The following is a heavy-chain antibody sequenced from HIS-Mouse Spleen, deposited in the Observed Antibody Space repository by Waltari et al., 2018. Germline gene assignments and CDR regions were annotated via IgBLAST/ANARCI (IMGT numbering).Heavy chain of an antibody. CDR2: IYYSGST. J-gene: IGHJ2*01. CDR3: AREIPYSSSWYDWYFDL. Sequence: QLQLQESGQGLVKPSETLSLTCTVSGCSISSRSYYWCWTRKPTGKGLEWIGSIYYSGSTYYNPSLKSRVTISVDTSKNQFSLKLSSVTAADTAVYYCAREIPYSSSWYDWYFDLWGRGTLVTVSS. V-gene: IGHV4-39*07. CDR1: GCSISSRSYY. D-gene: IGHD6-13*01.